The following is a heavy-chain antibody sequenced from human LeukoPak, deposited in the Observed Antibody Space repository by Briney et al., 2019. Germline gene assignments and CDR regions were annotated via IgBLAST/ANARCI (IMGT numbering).Heavy chain of an antibody. CDR3: ATQTSIVATIWDNWFDP. CDR2: IYYSGST. CDR1: GGSISSSSYY. Sequence: SETLSLTCTVSGGSISSSSYYWGWIRQPPGKGLEWIGSIYYSGSTYYNPSLKSRVTISVDTSKNQFSLKLSSVTAADTAVYYCATQTSIVATIWDNWFDPWGQGTLVTVSS. V-gene: IGHV4-39*01. D-gene: IGHD5-12*01. J-gene: IGHJ5*02.